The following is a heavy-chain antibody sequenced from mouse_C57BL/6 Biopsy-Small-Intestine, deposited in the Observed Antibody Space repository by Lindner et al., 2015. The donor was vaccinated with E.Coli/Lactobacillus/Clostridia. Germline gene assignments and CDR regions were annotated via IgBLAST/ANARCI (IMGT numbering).Heavy chain of an antibody. V-gene: IGHV1-74*01. CDR1: GGTFSSYG. CDR3: AMGYYPESGAYYYFDY. Sequence: SVKVSCKASGGTFSSYGISWVRQAPGQGLEWMGGLIPLFATANYAQKFQGRVKITADESTSTAYTELRSLRSEDTAVYFCAMGYYPESGAYYYFDYWGQGTVVTVSS. CDR2: LIPLFATA. D-gene: IGHD1-1*02. J-gene: IGHJ4*01.